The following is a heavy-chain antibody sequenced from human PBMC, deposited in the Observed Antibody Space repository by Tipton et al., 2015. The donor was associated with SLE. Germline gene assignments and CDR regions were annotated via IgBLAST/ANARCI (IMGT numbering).Heavy chain of an antibody. CDR1: GFIFSSYA. V-gene: IGHV3-23*03. CDR2: IYAGGRT. CDR3: AKIALQVSTSGDY. J-gene: IGHJ4*02. D-gene: IGHD1-1*01. Sequence: SLRLSCAASGFIFSSYAMSWIRQVPGKGLEWLSVIYAGGRTFYADSVKGRFTISRDNSRNTLYLQMNNLRVEDTAVYYCAKIALQVSTSGDYWGQGTLVSVSS.